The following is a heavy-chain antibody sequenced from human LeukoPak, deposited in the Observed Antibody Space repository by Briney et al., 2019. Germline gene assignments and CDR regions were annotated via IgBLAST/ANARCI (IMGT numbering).Heavy chain of an antibody. V-gene: IGHV1-2*02. D-gene: IGHD4-23*01. CDR2: INPNSGGT. Sequence: GASVKVSCKASGYTFTGYYMHWVRQAPGQGLEWMGWINPNSGGTNYAQKFQGRVTMTRDTSISTAYMELSRLRSDDTAVYYCATEVGYGGNSLDYWGQGTLVTVSS. J-gene: IGHJ4*02. CDR3: ATEVGYGGNSLDY. CDR1: GYTFTGYY.